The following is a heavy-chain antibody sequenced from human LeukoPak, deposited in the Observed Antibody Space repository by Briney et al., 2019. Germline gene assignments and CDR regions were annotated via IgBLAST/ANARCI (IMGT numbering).Heavy chain of an antibody. CDR1: GFTFSSYG. D-gene: IGHD5-18*01. Sequence: GGSLRLSCAASGFTFSSYGMHWVRQAPGKGLEWVAFIRYDGSNKYYADSVKGRFTISRDNSKNTLYLQMNSLRAEDTAVYYCAKDGPKFSYGTGGGSYWGQGTLVTVSS. V-gene: IGHV3-30*02. J-gene: IGHJ4*02. CDR2: IRYDGSNK. CDR3: AKDGPKFSYGTGGGSY.